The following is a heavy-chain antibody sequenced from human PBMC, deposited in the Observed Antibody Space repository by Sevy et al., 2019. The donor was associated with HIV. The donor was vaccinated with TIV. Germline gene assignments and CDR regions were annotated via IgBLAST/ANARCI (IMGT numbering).Heavy chain of an antibody. CDR2: LSFGCGEI. CDR3: AREGCTKPHDY. J-gene: IGHJ4*02. D-gene: IGHD2-8*01. Sequence: GGSLRLSCAASGFTFSKYSMSWVRQPPGKGLEWVSTLSFGCGEINYADSVKGRFTISRDNSKSSVYLQMNNLRPEDSAVYYCAREGCTKPHDYWGQGTLVTISS. CDR1: GFTFSKYS. V-gene: IGHV3-23*01.